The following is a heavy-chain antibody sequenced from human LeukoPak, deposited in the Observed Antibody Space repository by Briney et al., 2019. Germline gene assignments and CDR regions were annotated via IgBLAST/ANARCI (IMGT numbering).Heavy chain of an antibody. CDR2: ISWDSSTK. V-gene: IGHV3-9*01. CDR3: AKDTRTGYSGALDY. CDR1: GFTFDDYA. Sequence: GRSLRLSCAASGFTFDDYAMHWVRQAPGKGLEWVSGISWDSSTKAYADSVKGRFTISRGNAKNSLYLQMNSLRAEDTALYYCAKDTRTGYSGALDYWGQGTLVTVSS. J-gene: IGHJ4*02. D-gene: IGHD1-26*01.